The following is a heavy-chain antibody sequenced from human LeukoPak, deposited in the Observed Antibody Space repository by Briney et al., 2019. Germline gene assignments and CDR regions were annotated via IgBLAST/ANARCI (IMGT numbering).Heavy chain of an antibody. CDR2: ISAYNGNT. Sequence: ASVKVSCMASGYTFTSYGISWVRPAAGQGLEWMGCISAYNGNTNYAQKLQGRVTMTTETSTSTAYMELRSMRSDDTAVYYCARDTGGVLGDYWGQGTLVTVSS. J-gene: IGHJ4*02. V-gene: IGHV1-18*04. CDR3: ARDTGGVLGDY. D-gene: IGHD3-16*01. CDR1: GYTFTSYG.